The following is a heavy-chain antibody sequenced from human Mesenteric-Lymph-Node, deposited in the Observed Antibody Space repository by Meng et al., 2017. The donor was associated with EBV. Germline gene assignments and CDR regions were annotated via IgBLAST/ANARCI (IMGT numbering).Heavy chain of an antibody. CDR2: ISTYNGNT. J-gene: IGHJ4*02. CDR1: GGTFSSYG. Sequence: QGQLVESGPEMKNPGSSVKVSCQTSGGTFSSYGLSWVRQAPGQGLEWMGRISTYNGNTIYAQRLQGRVTMTTDTSTNTAYMELRSLRSDDTALYYCARGPFCSGDTCYSQYFDYWGQGTLVTVSS. D-gene: IGHD2-15*01. V-gene: IGHV1-18*01. CDR3: ARGPFCSGDTCYSQYFDY.